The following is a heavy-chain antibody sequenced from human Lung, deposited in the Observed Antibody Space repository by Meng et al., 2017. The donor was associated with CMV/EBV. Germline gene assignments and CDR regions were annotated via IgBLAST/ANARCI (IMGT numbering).Heavy chain of an antibody. V-gene: IGHV1-69*10. J-gene: IGHJ6*02. CDR1: GDTFSSSA. CDR2: IYPNLGIA. Sequence: SLXVSCKDSGDTFSSSAISWVRQAPGQGLEWMGGIYPNLGIANYAQTFQGRVTITADKSTSTAYMGLRSLRSEDTAVYYFARDIIRGVPAVDYYSGMDVXGQGXTVTVSS. CDR3: ARDIIRGVPAVDYYSGMDV. D-gene: IGHD2-2*01.